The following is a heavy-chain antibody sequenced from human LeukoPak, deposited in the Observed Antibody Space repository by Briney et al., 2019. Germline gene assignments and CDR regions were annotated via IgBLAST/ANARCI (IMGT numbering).Heavy chain of an antibody. CDR3: ARTTKVTSVMDI. J-gene: IGHJ3*02. CDR1: GFIFSTYD. Sequence: GGSLRLSCAASGFIFSTYDMHWVRQATGKGLEWVSAIDTAGNTFYPGSVRGRFTISRENAKNSLYLQMNNVRAGDTAVYYCARTTKVTSVMDIWGQGTMVTVSS. D-gene: IGHD1-1*01. CDR2: IDTAGNT. V-gene: IGHV3-13*04.